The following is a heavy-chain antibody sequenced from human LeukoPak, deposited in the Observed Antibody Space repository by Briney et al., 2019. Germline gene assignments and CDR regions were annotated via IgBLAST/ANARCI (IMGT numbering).Heavy chain of an antibody. CDR2: INTSGGST. D-gene: IGHD1-26*01. Sequence: ASVKVSCKASGYTFTSYYMHWVRQAPGQGLEWMGIINTSGGSTSYAQKFQGRVTMTRDMSTSTAYMELRSLRSDATAVYFCARDEIISGSYPFDYWGQGTLVTVSS. CDR3: ARDEIISGSYPFDY. CDR1: GYTFTSYY. V-gene: IGHV1-46*01. J-gene: IGHJ4*02.